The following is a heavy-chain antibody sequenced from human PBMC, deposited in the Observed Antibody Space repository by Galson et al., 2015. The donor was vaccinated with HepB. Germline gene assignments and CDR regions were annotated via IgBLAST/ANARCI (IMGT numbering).Heavy chain of an antibody. J-gene: IGHJ4*02. Sequence: LVKVSCKASGYTFTSYAMHWVRQAPGQRLEWMGWINAGNGNTKYSQKFQGRVTITRDTSASTAYMELSSLRSEDTAVYYCASYSSGWYYFDYWGQGTLVTVSS. CDR2: INAGNGNT. D-gene: IGHD6-19*01. V-gene: IGHV1-3*01. CDR3: ASYSSGWYYFDY. CDR1: GYTFTSYA.